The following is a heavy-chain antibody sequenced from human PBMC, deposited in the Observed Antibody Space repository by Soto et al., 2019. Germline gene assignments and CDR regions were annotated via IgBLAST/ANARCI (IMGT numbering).Heavy chain of an antibody. Sequence: GGSLRLSCAASGFAFSSYAMHWVRQAPGKGLEWVAVISYDGSNKYYADSVKGRFTISRDNSKNTLYLQMNSLRAEDTAVYYCEREQDTPTLTSGFDYWGQGNLVTVS. D-gene: IGHD5-18*01. J-gene: IGHJ4*02. CDR3: EREQDTPTLTSGFDY. CDR1: GFAFSSYA. V-gene: IGHV3-30-3*01. CDR2: ISYDGSNK.